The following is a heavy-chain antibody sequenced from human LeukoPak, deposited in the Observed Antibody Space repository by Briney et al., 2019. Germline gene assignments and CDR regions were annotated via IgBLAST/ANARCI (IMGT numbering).Heavy chain of an antibody. D-gene: IGHD3-10*01. Sequence: PGGSLRLSCAAFGFTFSSYAMHWVRQAPGKGLEWVAVISYDGSNKYYADSVKGRFTISRDNSKNTLYLQMNSLRAEDTAVYYCARDVDRMVRGVIVDWGQGTLVTVSS. CDR1: GFTFSSYA. V-gene: IGHV3-30-3*01. CDR2: ISYDGSNK. J-gene: IGHJ4*02. CDR3: ARDVDRMVRGVIVD.